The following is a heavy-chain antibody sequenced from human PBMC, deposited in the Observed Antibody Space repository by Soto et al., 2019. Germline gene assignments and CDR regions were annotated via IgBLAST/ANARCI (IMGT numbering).Heavy chain of an antibody. J-gene: IGHJ4*02. Sequence: PGGSLRLSCAASGFTFSSYAMHWVRQAPGKGLEWVAVISYDGSNKYYADSVKGRFTISRDNSKNTLYLQMNSLRAEDTAVYYCATLTDSSGYYYGVRDYWGQGTLVTVSS. CDR3: ATLTDSSGYYYGVRDY. CDR2: ISYDGSNK. D-gene: IGHD3-22*01. CDR1: GFTFSSYA. V-gene: IGHV3-30-3*01.